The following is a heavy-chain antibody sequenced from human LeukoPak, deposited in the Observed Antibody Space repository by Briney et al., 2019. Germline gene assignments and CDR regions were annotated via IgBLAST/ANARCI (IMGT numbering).Heavy chain of an antibody. Sequence: PSETLSLTCTVSGGSISSYYWSWIRQPPGKGLEWIGYIYYSGSTNYNPSLKSRVTISVDTSKNQFSLKLSSVTAADTAVYYCARMGSLDAFDIWGQGTMVTVSS. CDR2: IYYSGST. V-gene: IGHV4-59*01. CDR3: ARMGSLDAFDI. CDR1: GGSISSYY. J-gene: IGHJ3*02. D-gene: IGHD3-16*01.